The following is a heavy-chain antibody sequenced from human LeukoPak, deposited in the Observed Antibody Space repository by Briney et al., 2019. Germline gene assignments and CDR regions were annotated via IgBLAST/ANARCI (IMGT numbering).Heavy chain of an antibody. Sequence: SETLSLTCAVSGGSISSSNGWSWVRQPPGKGLEWIGEIYHSGSTNYNPSLKSRVTISVDTSKNQFSLKLSSVTAADTAVYYCAGYYYDSSGSITSYFDYWGQGTLVTVSS. CDR1: GGSISSSNG. J-gene: IGHJ4*02. CDR3: AGYYYDSSGSITSYFDY. D-gene: IGHD3-22*01. CDR2: IYHSGST. V-gene: IGHV4-4*02.